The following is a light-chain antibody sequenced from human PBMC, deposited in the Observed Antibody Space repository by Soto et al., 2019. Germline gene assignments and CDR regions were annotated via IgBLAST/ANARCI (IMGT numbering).Light chain of an antibody. Sequence: EIVLTLSPATLSLSPGERATLSCRASQSFTGYLAWYQHKPGQAPRLLIYDTSNRAAGIPARFSGGGSGTDFTLTISSLEPEDFAVYYCQQRGTWPPLFTFGPGTKVDIK. J-gene: IGKJ3*01. CDR3: QQRGTWPPLFT. CDR2: DTS. V-gene: IGKV3-11*01. CDR1: QSFTGY.